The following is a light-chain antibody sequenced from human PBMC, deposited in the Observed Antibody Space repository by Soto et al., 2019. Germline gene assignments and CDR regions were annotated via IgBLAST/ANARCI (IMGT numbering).Light chain of an antibody. CDR2: AAS. V-gene: IGKV1-8*01. J-gene: IGKJ1*01. CDR1: QGISSY. CDR3: QQYYSYPAWT. Sequence: AIRMTQSPSSFSASTGDRVTITCRASQGISSYLAWYQQKPGKAPKLLIYAASTLQIGVPSRFSGSGSGTDFTLTISCLQSEDFATYYCQQYYSYPAWTFGQGTKVEIK.